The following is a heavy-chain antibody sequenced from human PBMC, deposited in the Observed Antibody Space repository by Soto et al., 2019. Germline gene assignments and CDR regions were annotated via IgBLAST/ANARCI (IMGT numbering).Heavy chain of an antibody. D-gene: IGHD4-4*01. V-gene: IGHV4-59*01. CDR2: IYYSGST. CDR1: GGSISSYY. J-gene: IGHJ6*03. CDR3: AGSDYNSYYYYYMDV. Sequence: SETLSLTCTVSGGSISSYYWSWIRQPPGKGLEWIGYIYYSGSTNYNPSLKSRVTISVDTSKNQFSLKLSSVTAADTAVYYCAGSDYNSYYYYYMDVWGKGTTVTVSS.